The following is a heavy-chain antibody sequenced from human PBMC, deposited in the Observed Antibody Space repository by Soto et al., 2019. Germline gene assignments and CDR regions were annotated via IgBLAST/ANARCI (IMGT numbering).Heavy chain of an antibody. Sequence: PSETLSLTCTISGGSLSSYYWSWIRQPPGKGLEWIGYIYYSGSTNYNPSLKSRVTISVDTSKNQFSLKLSSVTAADTAVYYCARATVTTSPFQHWGQGTLVTVSS. CDR3: ARATVTTSPFQH. CDR1: GGSLSSYY. CDR2: IYYSGST. J-gene: IGHJ1*01. D-gene: IGHD4-17*01. V-gene: IGHV4-59*01.